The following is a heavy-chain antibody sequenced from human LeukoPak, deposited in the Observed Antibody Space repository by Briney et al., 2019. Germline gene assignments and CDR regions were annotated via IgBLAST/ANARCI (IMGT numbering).Heavy chain of an antibody. D-gene: IGHD2-21*01. J-gene: IGHJ3*02. CDR2: MNSGGSSI. CDR1: GFSFSSHW. CDR3: ASGGRVGDIFDI. V-gene: IGHV3-74*01. Sequence: PGGSLRLSCAASGFSFSSHWMYWIRQAPGKGLVWVSRMNSGGSSIGYADSVKGRFTIPRDNANNMLFLQMNSLRVEDTAVYFCASGGRVGDIFDIWGQGTMVTVSS.